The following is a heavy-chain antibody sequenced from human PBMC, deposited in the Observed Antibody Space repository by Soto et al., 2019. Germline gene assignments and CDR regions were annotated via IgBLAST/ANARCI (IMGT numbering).Heavy chain of an antibody. Sequence: EVQLLASGGGLVQPGGSLRLSCAASGFSISSSGMTWVRQAPGKGLEWVSGISASTYYADSVKGRFTISRDDSKNTLYLQQHSLRSEDKAVYYYATRTYSTTWYYFEYWGQGTLVTVSS. J-gene: IGHJ4*02. D-gene: IGHD6-13*01. CDR1: GFSISSSG. CDR3: ATRTYSTTWYYFEY. CDR2: ISAST. V-gene: IGHV3-23*01.